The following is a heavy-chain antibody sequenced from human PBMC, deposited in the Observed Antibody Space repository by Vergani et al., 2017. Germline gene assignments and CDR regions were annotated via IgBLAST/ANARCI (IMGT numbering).Heavy chain of an antibody. CDR3: ARPPADYGDPTSYYSMDV. D-gene: IGHD4-17*01. J-gene: IGHJ6*03. CDR1: GGTFSSYA. Sequence: QVQLVQSGAEVKKPGSSVKVSCKASGGTFSSYAISWVRQAPGQGLEWMGGIIPIFGTAHYAQKFQGRVTITADESTSTAYMELSSLRSEDTAVYYCARPPADYGDPTSYYSMDVWGKGTTVTVSS. V-gene: IGHV1-69*01. CDR2: IIPIFGTA.